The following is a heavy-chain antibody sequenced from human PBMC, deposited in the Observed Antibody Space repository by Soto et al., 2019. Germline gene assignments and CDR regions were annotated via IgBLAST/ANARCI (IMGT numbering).Heavy chain of an antibody. CDR1: GGSISSSNW. CDR2: IYHSGNT. Sequence: PSETLSLTCAVSGGSISSSNWWSWVRQPPGKGLEWIGGIYHSGNTNYNPSLKSRVTMAVDKSRNQFSLKLSSVTAADTAVYYCAKDDSGVGFGFGYYYGMDVWGQGTTVTVSS. D-gene: IGHD3-22*01. J-gene: IGHJ6*02. CDR3: AKDDSGVGFGFGYYYGMDV. V-gene: IGHV4-4*02.